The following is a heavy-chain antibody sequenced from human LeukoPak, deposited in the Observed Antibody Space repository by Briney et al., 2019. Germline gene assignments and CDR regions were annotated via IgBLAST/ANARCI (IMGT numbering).Heavy chain of an antibody. CDR2: INPSGGST. CDR1: GYTFTSYY. D-gene: IGHD4-23*01. V-gene: IGHV1-46*01. CDR3: ARQDYGGNRLDAFDI. Sequence: ASVKVSFKASGYTFTSYYMHWVRQAPGQGLEWMGIINPSGGSTSYAQKFQGRVTMTRDTSTSTVYMELSSLRSEDTAVYYCARQDYGGNRLDAFDIWGQGTMVTVSS. J-gene: IGHJ3*02.